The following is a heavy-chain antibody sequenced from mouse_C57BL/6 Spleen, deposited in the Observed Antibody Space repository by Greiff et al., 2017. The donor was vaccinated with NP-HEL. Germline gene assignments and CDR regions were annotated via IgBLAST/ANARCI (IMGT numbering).Heavy chain of an antibody. J-gene: IGHJ2*01. V-gene: IGHV5-6*01. CDR3: ARGGYSNYFDY. Sequence: EVQGVESGGDLVKPGGSLKLSCAASGFTFSSYGMSWVSQTPDKRLEWVATISSGGSYTYYPDSVKGRVTISRDNAKNTLYLQMSSLKSEDTAMYYCARGGYSNYFDYWGQGTTLTVSS. CDR1: GFTFSSYG. D-gene: IGHD2-5*01. CDR2: ISSGGSYT.